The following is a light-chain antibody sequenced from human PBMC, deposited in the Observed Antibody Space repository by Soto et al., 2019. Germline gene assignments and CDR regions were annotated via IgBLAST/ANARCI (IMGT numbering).Light chain of an antibody. J-gene: IGKJ1*01. CDR2: LGS. CDR3: MQALQTPPWT. V-gene: IGKV2-28*01. CDR1: QSLLHSNGYNY. Sequence: DIVMTQSPLSLPVTPGEPASISCRSSQSLLHSNGYNYLDWYLQKPGQSPQLLIYLGSNRASGVPDRFSRSGSGTDFTLKISRVEAEDVGVYYCMQALQTPPWTFGQGTKVEIQ.